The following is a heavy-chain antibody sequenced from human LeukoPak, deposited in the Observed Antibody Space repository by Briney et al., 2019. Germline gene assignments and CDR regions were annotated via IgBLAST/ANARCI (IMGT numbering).Heavy chain of an antibody. Sequence: SVKVSCKASGGTFSSYAISWVRQAPGQGLEWMGGIIPIFGTANYAQKFQGRVTITADESTSTAYLELSNLRSDDTAVYYCARDGEYYDSRGSYFDSWGQGTLVTVSS. D-gene: IGHD3-22*01. CDR1: GGTFSSYA. CDR3: ARDGEYYDSRGSYFDS. J-gene: IGHJ4*02. CDR2: IIPIFGTA. V-gene: IGHV1-69*13.